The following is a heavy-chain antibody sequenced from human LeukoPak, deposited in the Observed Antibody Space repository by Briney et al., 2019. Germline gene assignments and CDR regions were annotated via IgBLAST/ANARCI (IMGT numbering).Heavy chain of an antibody. CDR1: GYTFSGYY. CDR3: ARDMKWFAGENDY. Sequence: GASVKVSCKASGYTFSGYYIHWVRQAPGQGLEWMGWINPNSGGTNYAQKFQGRVTMTRDTSIYTVYMELRSLRSDDTAVYYCARDMKWFAGENDYWGQGTLVTVSS. D-gene: IGHD3-10*01. V-gene: IGHV1-2*02. J-gene: IGHJ4*02. CDR2: INPNSGGT.